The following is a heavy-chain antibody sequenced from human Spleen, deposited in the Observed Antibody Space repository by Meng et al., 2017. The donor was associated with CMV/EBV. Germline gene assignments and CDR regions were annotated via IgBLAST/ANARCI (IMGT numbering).Heavy chain of an antibody. CDR1: GGSFSGYY. Sequence: SETLSLTCAVYGGSFSGYYWSWIRQPPGKGLEWIGEINHSGSTNYNPSLKSRVTISVDTSKNQFSLKLSSVTAADTAVYYCARLGRSYGYYYYYGMDVWGQGTTVTVS. D-gene: IGHD5-18*01. V-gene: IGHV4-34*01. J-gene: IGHJ6*02. CDR3: ARLGRSYGYYYYYGMDV. CDR2: INHSGST.